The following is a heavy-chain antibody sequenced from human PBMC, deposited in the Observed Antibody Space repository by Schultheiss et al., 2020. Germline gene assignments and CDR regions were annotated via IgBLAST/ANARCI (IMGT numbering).Heavy chain of an antibody. CDR1: GYTFTGYY. Sequence: ASVKVSCKASGYTFTGYYMHWVRQAPGQGLEWMGWINAGNGNTRYSQRLQGRVTMTTDTSTSTAYMELRSLRSEDTAVYYCARYCSGGSCYNQIDAFDIWGQGTMVTVSS. D-gene: IGHD2-15*01. CDR3: ARYCSGGSCYNQIDAFDI. CDR2: INAGNGNT. J-gene: IGHJ3*02. V-gene: IGHV1/OR15-3*01.